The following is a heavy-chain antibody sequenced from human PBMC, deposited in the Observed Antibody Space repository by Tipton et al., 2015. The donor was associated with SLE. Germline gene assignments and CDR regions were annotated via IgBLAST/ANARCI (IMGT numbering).Heavy chain of an antibody. D-gene: IGHD3-10*01. Sequence: TLSLTCAVYGGSFSGYYWSWIRQPPGKGLEWIGSIYYSGSTYYNPSLKSRVTISVDTSKNQFSLKLSSVTAADTAVYYCARAGEGVFDYWGQGTLVTVSS. CDR3: ARAGEGVFDY. V-gene: IGHV4-34*01. CDR1: GGSFSGYY. CDR2: IYYSGST. J-gene: IGHJ4*02.